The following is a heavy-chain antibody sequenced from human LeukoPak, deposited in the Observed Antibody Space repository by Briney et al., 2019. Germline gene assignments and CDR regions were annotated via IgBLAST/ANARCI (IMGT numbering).Heavy chain of an antibody. CDR3: VTGGGAY. CDR1: GLTFNSHW. V-gene: IGHV3-7*01. CDR2: INGDGSEK. J-gene: IGHJ4*02. Sequence: GGSLRFSCAASGLTFNSHWMSWVRQAPGKGLEWVAMINGDGSEKNYVDSVKGLFTISRENAKNTLYLQMNNLRAEDMGVYYCVTGGGAYWGQGTLVTVSS. D-gene: IGHD3-16*01.